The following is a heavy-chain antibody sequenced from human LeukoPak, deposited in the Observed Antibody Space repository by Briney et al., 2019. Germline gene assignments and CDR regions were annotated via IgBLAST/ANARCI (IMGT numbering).Heavy chain of an antibody. J-gene: IGHJ3*02. D-gene: IGHD3-22*01. CDR1: GFTFSSYE. V-gene: IGHV3-48*03. Sequence: PGGSLRLSCAASGFTFSSYEMNWVRQAPGKGLEWVSYISSSCSTIYYADSVKGRFTISRDNAKNSLYLQMNSLRAEDTAVYYCARGLYDSSGYYYGAFDIWGQGTMVTVSS. CDR3: ARGLYDSSGYYYGAFDI. CDR2: ISSSCSTI.